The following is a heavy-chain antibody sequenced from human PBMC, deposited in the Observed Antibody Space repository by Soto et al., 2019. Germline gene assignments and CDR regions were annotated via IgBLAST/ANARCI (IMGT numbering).Heavy chain of an antibody. J-gene: IGHJ6*02. D-gene: IGHD3-22*01. Sequence: GGSLRLSCAASGFTVSSNYMSWVRQAPGKGLEWVSVIYSGGSTYYADSVKGRFTISRDNSKNTLYLQMNSLRAEDTAVYYCARGLYDSSGYLDFDYYYGMDVWGQGTTVTVSS. CDR2: IYSGGST. V-gene: IGHV3-53*01. CDR3: ARGLYDSSGYLDFDYYYGMDV. CDR1: GFTVSSNY.